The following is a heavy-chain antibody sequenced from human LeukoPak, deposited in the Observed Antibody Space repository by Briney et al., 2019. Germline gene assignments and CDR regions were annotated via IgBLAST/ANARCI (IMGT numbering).Heavy chain of an antibody. V-gene: IGHV3-30*02. Sequence: PGGSLRLSCAASGFTFSSYGMHWVRQAPGKGLEWVAFIRYDGSNKYYADSVKGRFTISRDNSKNTLYLQMNSLRAEDTAVYYCAKVRGSGSYYVNWFDPWGQGTLVTVSS. CDR2: IRYDGSNK. D-gene: IGHD3-10*01. J-gene: IGHJ5*02. CDR3: AKVRGSGSYYVNWFDP. CDR1: GFTFSSYG.